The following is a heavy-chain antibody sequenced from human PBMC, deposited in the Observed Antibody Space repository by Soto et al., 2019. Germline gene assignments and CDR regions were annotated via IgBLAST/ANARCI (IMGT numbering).Heavy chain of an antibody. Sequence: SVKVSGKVSGGTVSSHAISWVRQAPGQGLEWMGGIIPFFKATNYAQKFQGRVTITADDSTSTAYMDLYSLRSEDTAVYYCARDVPLNYYDGTFSYYALDVWGQGTTVTISS. CDR2: IIPFFKAT. CDR1: GGTVSSHA. D-gene: IGHD3-16*01. J-gene: IGHJ6*02. CDR3: ARDVPLNYYDGTFSYYALDV. V-gene: IGHV1-69*13.